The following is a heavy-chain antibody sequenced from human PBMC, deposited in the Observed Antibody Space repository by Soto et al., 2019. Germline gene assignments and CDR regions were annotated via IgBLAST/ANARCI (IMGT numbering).Heavy chain of an antibody. Sequence: QVQLQESGPGLVKPSQTLSLTCTVSGGSISSGGYYWSWIRQHPGKGLEWIGYIYYSGSTYYNPSLKSRVTISVDTSKNPFSLKLSSVTAADTAVYYCARQIVATTTGYYYYYGMDVWGQGTTVTVSS. CDR1: GGSISSGGYY. D-gene: IGHD5-12*01. CDR3: ARQIVATTTGYYYYYGMDV. J-gene: IGHJ6*02. CDR2: IYYSGST. V-gene: IGHV4-31*03.